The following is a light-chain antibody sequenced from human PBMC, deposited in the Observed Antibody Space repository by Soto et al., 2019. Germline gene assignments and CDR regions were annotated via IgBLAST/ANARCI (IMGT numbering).Light chain of an antibody. Sequence: DIQMTQSPSTLSASVGDRVTITCRASQSISSWLAWYQQKPGKAPKLLIYKASSLESGVPSRFSGSGSGTEFTLTIGGVQLDDFEPYYCQQYNSYWTFGQGTKVEIK. CDR1: QSISSW. V-gene: IGKV1-5*03. J-gene: IGKJ1*01. CDR2: KAS. CDR3: QQYNSYWT.